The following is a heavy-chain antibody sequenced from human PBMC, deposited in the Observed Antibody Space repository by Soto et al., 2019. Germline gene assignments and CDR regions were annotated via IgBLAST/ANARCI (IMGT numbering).Heavy chain of an antibody. CDR3: AMLTGGGLYYFYFDY. J-gene: IGHJ4*02. V-gene: IGHV1-24*01. D-gene: IGHD2-8*02. CDR2: FDPEDGET. CDR1: GYTLTELS. Sequence: ASVKVSCKVSGYTLTELSMHWVRQAPGKGLEWMGGFDPEDGETIYAQKFQGRVTMTEDTSTDTAYMELSSLRSEDTAVYYCAMLTGGGLYYFYFDYWCQGTLVTVSS.